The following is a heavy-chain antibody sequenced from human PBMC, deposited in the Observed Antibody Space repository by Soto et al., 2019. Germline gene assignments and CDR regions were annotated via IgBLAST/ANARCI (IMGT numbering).Heavy chain of an antibody. J-gene: IGHJ5*02. D-gene: IGHD3-9*01. CDR3: ARDGNVLRYFDWLLEPNWFDP. V-gene: IGHV1-18*01. CDR2: ISAYNGNT. CDR1: GYTFTSYG. Sequence: ASVKVSCKTSGYTFTSYGISWVRQAPGQGLEWMGWISAYNGNTNYAQKLQGRVTMTTDTSTSTAYMELRSLRSDDTAVYYCARDGNVLRYFDWLLEPNWFDPWGQGTLVTVSS.